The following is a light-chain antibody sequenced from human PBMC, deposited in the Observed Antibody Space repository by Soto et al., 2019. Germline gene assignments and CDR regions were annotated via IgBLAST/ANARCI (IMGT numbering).Light chain of an antibody. CDR3: QQYYSTPHT. Sequence: DIVMTQSPDSLAVSLGERATINCKSSQSVLYSSNNKSYLAWYQQKPGQPPKLLIYWASTRESGVPDRFSGSGSGTDFTLTISSLQAEDGAVYYCQQYYSTPHTFGQGTKVEIK. V-gene: IGKV4-1*01. CDR2: WAS. CDR1: QSVLYSSNNKSY. J-gene: IGKJ1*01.